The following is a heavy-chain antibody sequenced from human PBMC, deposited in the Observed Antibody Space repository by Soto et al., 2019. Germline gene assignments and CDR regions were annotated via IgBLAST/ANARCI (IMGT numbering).Heavy chain of an antibody. V-gene: IGHV1-18*01. J-gene: IGHJ4*02. Sequence: ASVKVSCKASGYTFTSYGISWVRQVPGQGLEWMAWINAYNGSAIYAQKFQGRVTMTTDTSTSTAYMELRSLRSDDTAIYYCARFRKTHCFGEIVIDYWGQRTLVTGSS. CDR3: ARFRKTHCFGEIVIDY. CDR2: INAYNGSA. CDR1: GYTFTSYG. D-gene: IGHD3-10*01.